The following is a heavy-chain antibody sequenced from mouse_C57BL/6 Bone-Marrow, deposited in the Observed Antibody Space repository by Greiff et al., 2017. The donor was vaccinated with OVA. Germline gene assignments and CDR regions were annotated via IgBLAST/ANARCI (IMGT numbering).Heavy chain of an antibody. D-gene: IGHD3-3*01. V-gene: IGHV5-16*01. CDR1: GFTFSDYY. Sequence: EVQLVESEGGLVQPGSSMKLSCTASGFTFSDYYMAWVRQVPEKGLEWVANINYDGSSTYYLDSLKSRFIISRDNAKNILYLQMSSLKSKDTATYYCAREGDVGWYFDVWGTGTTVTVSS. CDR2: INYDGSST. CDR3: AREGDVGWYFDV. J-gene: IGHJ1*03.